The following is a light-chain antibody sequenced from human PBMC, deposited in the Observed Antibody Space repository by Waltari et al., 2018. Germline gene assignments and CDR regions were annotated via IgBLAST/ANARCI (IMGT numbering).Light chain of an antibody. J-gene: IGKJ4*01. V-gene: IGKV3D-20*01. CDR3: HQYGRSPLT. Sequence: EIVLTQSPVTLSLSPGETATLSCGASQSVTASYVAWYQQKPGLAPRLLIYDATDRAPGIPGRFSGSGSGTDFTLTISGVEPEDFAVYYCHQYGRSPLTFGGGTKVEI. CDR1: QSVTASY. CDR2: DAT.